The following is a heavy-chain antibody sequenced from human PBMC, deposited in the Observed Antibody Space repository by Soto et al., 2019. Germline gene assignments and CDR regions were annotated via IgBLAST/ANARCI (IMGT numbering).Heavy chain of an antibody. Sequence: QVLWVESGGGVVQPGESLRLSCAASGFDFSSFAMQWVRQAPGKGLEWVTTISYDGSNEYYGDSVKGRFTISRDNSKNTLHLQMTSLRTDDTGIYYGASVLDYWGQGTLVTVSS. CDR1: GFDFSSFA. V-gene: IGHV3-30*03. CDR3: ASVLDY. CDR2: ISYDGSNE. J-gene: IGHJ4*02.